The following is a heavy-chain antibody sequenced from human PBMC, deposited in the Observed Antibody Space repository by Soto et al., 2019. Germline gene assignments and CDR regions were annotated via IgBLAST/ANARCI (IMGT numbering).Heavy chain of an antibody. V-gene: IGHV1-8*01. CDR3: ARAREYYYCMDV. J-gene: IGHJ6*02. Sequence: QVQLVQSGAEVKKPGASVKVSCKASGYTFTSYDINWVRQATGQGLEWMGWMNPNSGNTGYAQKFQGRVTMTRNTAISTAYMELSSLRSEDTAVYSCARAREYYYCMDVWGQGTTVTVSS. CDR1: GYTFTSYD. CDR2: MNPNSGNT.